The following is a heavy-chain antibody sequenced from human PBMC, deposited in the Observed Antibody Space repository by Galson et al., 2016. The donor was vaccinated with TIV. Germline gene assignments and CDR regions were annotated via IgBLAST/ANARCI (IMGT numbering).Heavy chain of an antibody. J-gene: IGHJ4*02. CDR1: GGLVSNYA. D-gene: IGHD5-18*01. CDR2: IIPIFGTT. V-gene: IGHV1-69*13. Sequence: SVKVSCKASGGLVSNYAIGWVRQAPGRGLEWMGGIIPIFGTTKYAQKFQGRVTITADESTRIVNMELSSLRAEDTAVYYCAKDPYIYGSYLDHWGQGTLVTVSS. CDR3: AKDPYIYGSYLDH.